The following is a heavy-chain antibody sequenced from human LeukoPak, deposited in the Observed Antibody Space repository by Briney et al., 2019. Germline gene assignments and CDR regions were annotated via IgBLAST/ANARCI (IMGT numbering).Heavy chain of an antibody. CDR3: AAGDRNGWYFDY. Sequence: GGSLRLSCATSGFTFDDYGMNWVRQAPGKGLEWVSNINWNGRNVDYADSVKGRFTISRDNAKNSLYLQMNSLRAEDTALYYCAAGDRNGWYFDYWGQGTLVTVSS. CDR1: GFTFDDYG. J-gene: IGHJ4*02. V-gene: IGHV3-20*04. D-gene: IGHD6-19*01. CDR2: INWNGRNV.